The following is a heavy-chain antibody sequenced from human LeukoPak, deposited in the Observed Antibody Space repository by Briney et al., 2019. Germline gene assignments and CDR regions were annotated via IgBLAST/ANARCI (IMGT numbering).Heavy chain of an antibody. V-gene: IGHV1-2*02. Sequence: GASVKVSCKASGYTLIGYYMHWVRQAPGQGLEWMGWINPSSGGTNYAQKFQGRVTMTRDTSINTAYMELSRLESDDSAVYYCAREGAGRNDYWGQGTLVTVSS. D-gene: IGHD1-1*01. CDR3: AREGAGRNDY. CDR2: INPSSGGT. J-gene: IGHJ4*02. CDR1: GYTLIGYY.